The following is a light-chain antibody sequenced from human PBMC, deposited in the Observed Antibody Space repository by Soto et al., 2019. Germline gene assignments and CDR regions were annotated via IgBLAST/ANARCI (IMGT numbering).Light chain of an antibody. CDR3: SSYAGSNNLV. CDR1: SSDVGGYNF. V-gene: IGLV2-8*01. J-gene: IGLJ2*01. CDR2: EIN. Sequence: QSVLTQPPSASGSPGQSVTISCTGTSSDVGGYNFVSWYQQHPGEAPKLMIYEINKRPSGVPDRFSGSKSGNTASLTVSGLQAEDEAHYYCSSYAGSNNLVFGGGTKVTVL.